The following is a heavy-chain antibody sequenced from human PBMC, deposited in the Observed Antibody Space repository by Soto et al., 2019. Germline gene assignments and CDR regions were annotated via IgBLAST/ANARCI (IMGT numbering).Heavy chain of an antibody. CDR1: GFTVSVNF. D-gene: IGHD4-17*01. Sequence: EVPLVESGGGLVQPGGSLRLSCAASGFTVSVNFMTWVRQAPGKGLEWVSFIYTDGRTFYVDSVKGRFTISRDDSXNTVYLQMSRLRAEDTGVYYCARDPVTTTDFGLDVWGLGTTVTVS. J-gene: IGHJ6*02. CDR2: IYTDGRT. V-gene: IGHV3-66*01. CDR3: ARDPVTTTDFGLDV.